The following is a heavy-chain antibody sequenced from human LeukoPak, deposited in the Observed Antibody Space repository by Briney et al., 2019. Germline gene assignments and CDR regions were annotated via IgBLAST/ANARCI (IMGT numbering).Heavy chain of an antibody. V-gene: IGHV3-30*18. J-gene: IGHJ6*03. CDR2: ISYDGSNK. CDR1: GFTFSSYG. Sequence: GGSLRLSCAASGFTFSSYGIHWVRQAPGKGLEWVAVISYDGSNKYYADSVKGRFTISRDNSKNTLYLQMNSLRAEDTAVYYCAKDLTPYYYYMDVWGKGTTVTVSS. D-gene: IGHD2-15*01. CDR3: AKDLTPYYYYMDV.